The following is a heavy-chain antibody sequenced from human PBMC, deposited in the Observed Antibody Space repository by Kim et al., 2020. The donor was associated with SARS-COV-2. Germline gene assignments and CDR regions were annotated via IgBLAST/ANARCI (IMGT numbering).Heavy chain of an antibody. CDR1: GFTFSSYA. CDR3: AKDSGNDYGKQLDY. J-gene: IGHJ4*02. Sequence: GGSLRLSCAASGFTFSSYAMGWVRQAPGEGLEWVSAISGSGGCSYYADSVKGRFTISRDNSKNTLYLQMNSLRAEDTALYYCAKDSGNDYGKQLDYWGQGTLVTVSS. CDR2: ISGSGGCS. D-gene: IGHD4-17*01. V-gene: IGHV3-23*01.